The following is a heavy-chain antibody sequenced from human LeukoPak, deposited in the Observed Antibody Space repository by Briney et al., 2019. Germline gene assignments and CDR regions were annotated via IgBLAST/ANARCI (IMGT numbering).Heavy chain of an antibody. J-gene: IGHJ4*02. V-gene: IGHV3-74*01. CDR1: GFTFSSYA. D-gene: IGHD6-13*01. Sequence: PGGSLRLSCAASGFTFSSYAMSWVRQAPGKGLVRVSRINGDGSSTNYADSVRGRFTISRDNAKNTLYLQMNSLRAEDTAVYYCARVTDSSSWVIAYWGQGTLVTVSS. CDR3: ARVTDSSSWVIAY. CDR2: INGDGSST.